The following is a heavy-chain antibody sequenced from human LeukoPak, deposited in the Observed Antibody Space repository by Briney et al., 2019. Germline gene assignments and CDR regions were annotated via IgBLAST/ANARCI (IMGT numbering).Heavy chain of an antibody. Sequence: PGGSLRLSCAASGFTFGSYAMSWVRQTPGKSLEWVSIISNGGVTTYYADSVRGRFTISRDNSKDLLYLQMDSLRAEDTAVYYCARDEYDYYYYYGMDVWGQGTTVTVSS. D-gene: IGHD2/OR15-2a*01. J-gene: IGHJ6*02. CDR2: ISNGGVTT. CDR1: GFTFGSYA. V-gene: IGHV3-23*01. CDR3: ARDEYDYYYYYGMDV.